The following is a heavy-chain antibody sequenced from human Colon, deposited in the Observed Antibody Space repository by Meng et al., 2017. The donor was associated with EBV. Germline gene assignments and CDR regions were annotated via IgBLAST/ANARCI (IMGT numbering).Heavy chain of an antibody. J-gene: IGHJ4*02. Sequence: QLPLDESGPGLVKPSETLSLPCTVSGCSLDNSDYFWDWIRQPPGKGLEWIGRVRYSGTAYYNPSLTSRVTISVDTSKNQFSLNLSSLTAADTAVYYCARHVYGDSYGFWGQGTLVTVSS. D-gene: IGHD4-17*01. CDR1: GCSLDNSDYF. CDR3: ARHVYGDSYGF. CDR2: VRYSGTA. V-gene: IGHV4-39*01.